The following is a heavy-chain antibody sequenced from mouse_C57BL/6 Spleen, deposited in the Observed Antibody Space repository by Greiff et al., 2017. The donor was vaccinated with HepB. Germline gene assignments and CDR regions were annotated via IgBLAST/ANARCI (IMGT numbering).Heavy chain of an antibody. CDR1: AYTFPSYW. J-gene: IGHJ4*01. CDR3: AIVATGAMDY. V-gene: IGHV1-55*01. D-gene: IGHD1-1*01. Sequence: QVQLQQPGAELVKPGAPVKISSKASAYTFPSYWITWVKQRPGQGLEWIGDIYPGSGSTNYNEKFKSKATLTVDTSSSTAYMQLSSLTSEDSAVYYCAIVATGAMDYWGQGTSVTVSS. CDR2: IYPGSGST.